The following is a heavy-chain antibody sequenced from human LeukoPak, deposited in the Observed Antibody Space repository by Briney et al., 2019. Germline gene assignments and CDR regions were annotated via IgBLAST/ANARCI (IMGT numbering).Heavy chain of an antibody. V-gene: IGHV4-59*01. D-gene: IGHD2-15*01. Sequence: SETLSLTCTVSGGSISGFYWSWIRQPPGKGLEWSGYIYYSGSTNYNPSLKSRVTISVDTSKNQFSLKLTSVTAADTAVYFCARYSSGGSCFDYWGQGTLVTVSS. CDR2: IYYSGST. CDR1: GGSISGFY. CDR3: ARYSSGGSCFDY. J-gene: IGHJ4*02.